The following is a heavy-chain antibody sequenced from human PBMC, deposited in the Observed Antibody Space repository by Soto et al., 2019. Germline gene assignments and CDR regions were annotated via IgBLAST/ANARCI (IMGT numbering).Heavy chain of an antibody. J-gene: IGHJ4*02. CDR3: ARQYGGSYADY. V-gene: IGHV4-59*08. Sequence: QVQLQESGPGLVKPSETLSLTCTVSGGSISSYYWSWIRQPPGKGLEWIGYIYYSGSTNYNPSLKSRVTISVETSKNQFSLKLSSVTAADTAVYYCARQYGGSYADYWGQGTLVTVSS. D-gene: IGHD1-26*01. CDR2: IYYSGST. CDR1: GGSISSYY.